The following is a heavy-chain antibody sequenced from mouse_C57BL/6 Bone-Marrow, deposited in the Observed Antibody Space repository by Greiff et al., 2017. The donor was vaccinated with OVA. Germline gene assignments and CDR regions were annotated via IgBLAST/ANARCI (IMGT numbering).Heavy chain of an antibody. V-gene: IGHV1-82*01. CDR2: IYPGDGDT. CDR3: AKLGGAMDY. J-gene: IGHJ4*01. CDR1: GYAFSSSW. D-gene: IGHD4-1*01. Sequence: QVHVKQSGPELVKPGASVKISCKASGYAFSSSWMNWVKQRPGKGLEWIGRIYPGDGDTNYNGKFKGKATLTADKSSSAAYMQLSSLTYEDSAVYFCAKLGGAMDYWGQGTTVTVSS.